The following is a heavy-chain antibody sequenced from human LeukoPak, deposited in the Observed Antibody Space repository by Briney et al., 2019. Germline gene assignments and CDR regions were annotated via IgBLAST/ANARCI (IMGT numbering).Heavy chain of an antibody. CDR2: IIPIFGTA. D-gene: IGHD2-2*01. J-gene: IGHJ3*02. Sequence: SVKVSCKASRRTFSSYAISWVRQAPGQRLEWMGAIIPIFGTANYAQKFQGRVTITADESTSTAYMELSSLRSEDTAVYYCARDSTSFNDAFDIWGQGTMVTVSS. V-gene: IGHV1-69*01. CDR3: ARDSTSFNDAFDI. CDR1: RRTFSSYA.